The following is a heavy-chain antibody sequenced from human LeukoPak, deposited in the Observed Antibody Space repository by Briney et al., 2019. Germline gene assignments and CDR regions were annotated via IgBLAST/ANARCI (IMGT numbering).Heavy chain of an antibody. Sequence: SQTLSLTCAISGDSVSSNSAAWNWIRQSPSRGLEWLGRTYYRPKWYNDYAVSVKSRITINPDTSKNQFSLKLSSVTAADTAVYYCARDRGGSGYYSDAFDIWGQGTMVTVSS. CDR1: GDSVSSNSAA. CDR2: TYYRPKWYN. J-gene: IGHJ3*02. V-gene: IGHV6-1*01. D-gene: IGHD3-22*01. CDR3: ARDRGGSGYYSDAFDI.